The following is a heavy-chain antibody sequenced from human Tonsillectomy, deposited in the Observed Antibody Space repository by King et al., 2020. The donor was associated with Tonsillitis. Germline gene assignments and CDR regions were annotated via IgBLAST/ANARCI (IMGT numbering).Heavy chain of an antibody. Sequence: VQLVQSGAEVRKPGESLKISCKASGYRFASDWIGWVRQMPGKGLEWMGIIFPADSDTRYNPSFQGQVSISVDRSISTAYLQWNSLKASDTAVYYCARRDPEAALGTYYCDLWGPGTLVIVSS. CDR1: GYRFASDW. J-gene: IGHJ4*01. CDR3: ARRDPEAALGTYYCDL. D-gene: IGHD6-25*01. V-gene: IGHV5-51*01. CDR2: IFPADSDT.